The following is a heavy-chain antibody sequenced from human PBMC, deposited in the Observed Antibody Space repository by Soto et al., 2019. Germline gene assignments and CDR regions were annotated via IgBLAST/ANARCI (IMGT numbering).Heavy chain of an antibody. J-gene: IGHJ5*02. D-gene: IGHD6-19*01. CDR1: GFTFSSYA. CDR3: AKDGSSGWTPQA. CDR2: ISGSGGRT. Sequence: EVQLLESGGGLVQPGGSLRLSCAASGFTFSSYAMSWVRQAPGKGLEWVSAISGSGGRTYYADSVKGRFTISRDNSKNTLYLQMNSLRAEDTAVYYCAKDGSSGWTPQAWGQGTLVTVSS. V-gene: IGHV3-23*01.